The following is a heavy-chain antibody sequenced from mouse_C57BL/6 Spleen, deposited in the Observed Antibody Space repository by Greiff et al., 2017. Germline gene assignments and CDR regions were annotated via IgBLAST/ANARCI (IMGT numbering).Heavy chain of an antibody. J-gene: IGHJ2*01. Sequence: EVQGVESGGGLVKPGGSLKLSCAASGLTFSDYGMHWVRQAPEKGLEWVAYISSGSSTIYYADTVTGRFPISRDEDKNTLFLQMNSLRSEDAAMYYCARGITFFGGWGQGTTLTVSS. D-gene: IGHD2-4*01. CDR1: GLTFSDYG. V-gene: IGHV5-17*01. CDR3: ARGITFFGG. CDR2: ISSGSSTI.